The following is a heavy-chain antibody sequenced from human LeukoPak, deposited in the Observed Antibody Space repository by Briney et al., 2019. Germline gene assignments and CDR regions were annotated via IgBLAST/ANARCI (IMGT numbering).Heavy chain of an antibody. D-gene: IGHD3-9*01. CDR2: INPNSGGT. J-gene: IGHJ6*03. V-gene: IGHV1-2*02. CDR1: GYTFTGYY. Sequence: ASVKVSCEASGYTFTGYYMHWVRQAPGQGLEWMGWINPNSGGTNYAQKFQGRVTMTRDTSISTAYMELSRLRSDDTAVYYCAREVFPNYDILTGPEYYYYYMDVWGKGTTVTVSS. CDR3: AREVFPNYDILTGPEYYYYYMDV.